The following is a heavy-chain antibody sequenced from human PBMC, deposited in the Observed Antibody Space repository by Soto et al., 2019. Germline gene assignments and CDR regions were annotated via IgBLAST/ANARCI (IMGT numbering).Heavy chain of an antibody. V-gene: IGHV4-30-2*01. CDR3: ARGPDY. CDR1: GGSISSGDYC. J-gene: IGHJ4*02. Sequence: QLQLQESGSGLVKPSQTRSLTCAVSGGSISSGDYCWSCMRQPPGKGLEWIGYMYRSRSNYYNPSLKSQVTISIDRTKNQSSLKPISVSAAVTAVDYCARGPDYWGQGILVTVSS. CDR2: MYRSRSN.